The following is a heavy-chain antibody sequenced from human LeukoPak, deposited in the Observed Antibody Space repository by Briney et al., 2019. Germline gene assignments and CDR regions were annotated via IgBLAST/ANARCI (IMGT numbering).Heavy chain of an antibody. J-gene: IGHJ4*02. CDR2: INPNSGGT. CDR1: GYTFTGYY. Sequence: ASVKVSCKASGYTFTGYYMHWVRQAPGQGLEWMGWINPNSGGTNYAQKFQGRVTMTRDTSISTAYMELSRLRSDDTAVYYCAREAGLIRLLESYFDYWGQGTLVTVSS. D-gene: IGHD3-3*01. V-gene: IGHV1-2*02. CDR3: AREAGLIRLLESYFDY.